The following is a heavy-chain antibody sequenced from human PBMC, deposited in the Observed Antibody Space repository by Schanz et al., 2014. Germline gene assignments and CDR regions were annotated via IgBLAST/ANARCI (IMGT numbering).Heavy chain of an antibody. V-gene: IGHV3-66*01. Sequence: VQLVESGGGLVKPGGSLRLSCVVSGFIFSDHYMSWIRQAPGKGLEWVAVIYSGGSTFYTDSVKGRFTISRDNSKNTLYLQMNSLIAEDTAVYYCAKCIGWYGRCAFDIWGQGTMVTVSS. CDR1: GFIFSDHY. CDR2: IYSGGST. D-gene: IGHD6-19*01. J-gene: IGHJ3*02. CDR3: AKCIGWYGRCAFDI.